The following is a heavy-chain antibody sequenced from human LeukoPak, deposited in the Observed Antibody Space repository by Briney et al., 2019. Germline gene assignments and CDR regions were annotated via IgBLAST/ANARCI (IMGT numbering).Heavy chain of an antibody. V-gene: IGHV3-30*18. CDR2: ISYDGSNK. J-gene: IGHJ4*02. D-gene: IGHD3-22*01. CDR1: GFTFSSYG. Sequence: PGGSLRLSCAASGFTFSSYGMHWVRQAPGKGLEGVAVISYDGSNKYYADSVKGRFTISRDNSKNTLYLQMNSLRAEDTAVYYCAKDPYYYDSSGYIDYWGQGTLVTVSS. CDR3: AKDPYYYDSSGYIDY.